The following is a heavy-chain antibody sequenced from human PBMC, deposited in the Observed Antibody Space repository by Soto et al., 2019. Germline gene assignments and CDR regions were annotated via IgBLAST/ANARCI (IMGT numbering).Heavy chain of an antibody. CDR1: GYTFPSYG. CDR2: ISAYNGNT. V-gene: IGHV1-18*01. CDR3: AREGIAAAGTANWFDP. D-gene: IGHD6-13*01. Sequence: ASVKVSCKASGYTFPSYGSSWVRQAPGQGLEWMGWISAYNGNTNYAQKLQGRVTMTTDTSTSTAYMELRSLRSDDTAVYYCAREGIAAAGTANWFDPWGQGTLVTVSS. J-gene: IGHJ5*02.